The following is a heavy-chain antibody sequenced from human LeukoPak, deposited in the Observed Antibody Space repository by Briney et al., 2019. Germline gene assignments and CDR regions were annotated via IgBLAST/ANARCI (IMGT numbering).Heavy chain of an antibody. CDR2: IDPSDSYT. CDR3: ATGASKVTTDFANY. V-gene: IGHV5-10-1*01. CDR1: GYSFTNYW. D-gene: IGHD4-17*01. J-gene: IGHJ4*02. Sequence: GESLKISCKGSGYSFTNYWISWVRQMPGKGLEWMGWIDPSDSYTKYSPSFEGHVTISVDKSISTAFLQWNSLKASDSAMYYCATGASKVTTDFANYWGQGTQVAVSS.